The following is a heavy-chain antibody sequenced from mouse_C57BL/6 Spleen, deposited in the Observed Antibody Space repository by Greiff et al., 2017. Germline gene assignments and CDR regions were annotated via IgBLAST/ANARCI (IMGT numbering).Heavy chain of an antibody. CDR2: ISGGGGNT. J-gene: IGHJ3*01. CDR3: ARQFDWDVAWFAY. D-gene: IGHD4-1*01. Sequence: EVQLVESGGGLVKPGGSLKLSCAASGFTFSSYTMSWVRQTPEKRLEWVATISGGGGNTYYPDSVKGRFTISRDNDKNTLYLQMSSLRSEDTALYYCARQFDWDVAWFAYWGQGTLVTVSA. CDR1: GFTFSSYT. V-gene: IGHV5-9*01.